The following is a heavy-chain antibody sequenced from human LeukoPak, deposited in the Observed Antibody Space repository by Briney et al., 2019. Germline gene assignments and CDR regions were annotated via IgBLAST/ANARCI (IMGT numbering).Heavy chain of an antibody. CDR3: AKDLVTVTTGDY. Sequence: PGGSLRLSCAASGFTFSSYGMHWVRQAPGKGLEWVAVISYDGSNKYYADSVKGRFTISRDNSKNTLYLQMNSLRAEDTAAYYCAKDLVTVTTGDYWGQGTLVTVSS. D-gene: IGHD4-17*01. V-gene: IGHV3-30*18. CDR2: ISYDGSNK. J-gene: IGHJ4*02. CDR1: GFTFSSYG.